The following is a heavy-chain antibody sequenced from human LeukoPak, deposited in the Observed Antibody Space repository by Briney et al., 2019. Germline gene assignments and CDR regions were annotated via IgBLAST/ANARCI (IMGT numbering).Heavy chain of an antibody. CDR2: INTNTGNP. CDR1: GYTFTTYA. Sequence: ASVKVSCKTSGYTFTTYAISWVRQAPGQGLEWMGWINTNTGNPTYAQGFTGRYVFSLDTSVSTAYLQISGLKADDTAVYYCARGSRGWYDYWGQGTLVTVSS. J-gene: IGHJ4*02. V-gene: IGHV7-4-1*02. D-gene: IGHD6-19*01. CDR3: ARGSRGWYDY.